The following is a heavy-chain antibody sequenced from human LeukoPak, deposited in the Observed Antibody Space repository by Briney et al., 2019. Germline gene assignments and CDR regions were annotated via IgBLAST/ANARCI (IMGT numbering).Heavy chain of an antibody. Sequence: SETLSLTCTVSGYSISSGYYWGWIRQPPGKGLEWIGSIYHSGSTYYNPSLKSRVTISIDRSRNQFYLNMTSVTAADTAVYYCARDGRRDFADDENYWGQGTLVTASS. CDR3: ARDGRRDFADDENY. D-gene: IGHD1-1*01. CDR2: IYHSGST. CDR1: GYSISSGYY. J-gene: IGHJ4*02. V-gene: IGHV4-38-2*02.